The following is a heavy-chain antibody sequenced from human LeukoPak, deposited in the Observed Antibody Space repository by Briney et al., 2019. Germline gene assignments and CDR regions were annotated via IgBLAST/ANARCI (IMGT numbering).Heavy chain of an antibody. CDR1: GFTFTSYV. CDR2: ISSDGNNK. Sequence: GGSLRLSCAASGFTFTSYVMQWVRQVPGKGLEWVAVISSDGNNKYYADSVKGRFTISRDNSKNTLYLQMNSLRAEDTAVYYCARDRLRYCSGGSCYAYMFDPWGQGTLVTVSS. CDR3: ARDRLRYCSGGSCYAYMFDP. D-gene: IGHD2-15*01. V-gene: IGHV3-30*04. J-gene: IGHJ5*02.